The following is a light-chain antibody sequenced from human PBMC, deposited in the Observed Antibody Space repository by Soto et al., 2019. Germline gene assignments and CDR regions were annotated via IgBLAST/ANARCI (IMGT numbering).Light chain of an antibody. V-gene: IGKV1-5*03. CDR2: KAS. J-gene: IGKJ1*01. Sequence: DIQMTQSPSTLSASVGDRVTITCRASQSISSYVAWYQQKPGKAPKVLIYKASNLERGVPSSFSGSGSGTAFSLRMCILQPDDFATYDSLEYKIDAQTCRQGPEVEIK. CDR1: QSISSY. CDR3: LEYKIDAQT.